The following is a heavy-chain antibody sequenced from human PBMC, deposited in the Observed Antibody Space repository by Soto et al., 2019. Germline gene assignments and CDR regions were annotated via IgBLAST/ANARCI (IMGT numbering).Heavy chain of an antibody. CDR1: GGSISSSSYY. J-gene: IGHJ4*02. Sequence: QLQLQESGSGLVKPSETLSLTCTVSGGSISSSSYYWGWIRQPPGKGLEWIGSIYYSGSTYYNPSLKSRVTISVDTSKNQFSLKLSSVTAADTAVYYCARLAWIQLLYYFDYWGQGTLVTVSS. V-gene: IGHV4-39*01. CDR2: IYYSGST. D-gene: IGHD5-18*01. CDR3: ARLAWIQLLYYFDY.